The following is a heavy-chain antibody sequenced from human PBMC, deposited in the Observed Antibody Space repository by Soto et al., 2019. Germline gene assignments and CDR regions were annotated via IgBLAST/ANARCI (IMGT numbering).Heavy chain of an antibody. J-gene: IGHJ4*02. D-gene: IGHD3-10*01. Sequence: PGGSLRLSCAASGFTFSSYGMHWVRQAPGKGLEWVAVISYDGSNKYYADSVKGRFTISTHSSQNTLFLQMNSLRTEDTATYYCVRGRYGSEIHWGQGTKVTVSS. CDR2: ISYDGSNK. CDR1: GFTFSSYG. CDR3: VRGRYGSEIH. V-gene: IGHV3-30*03.